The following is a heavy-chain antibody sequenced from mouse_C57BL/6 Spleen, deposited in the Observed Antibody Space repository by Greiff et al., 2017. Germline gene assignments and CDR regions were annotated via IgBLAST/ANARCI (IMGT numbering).Heavy chain of an antibody. J-gene: IGHJ3*01. V-gene: IGHV1-42*01. CDR2: INPRTGGT. Sequence: VQLQQSGPELVKPGASVKISCKASGYSFTGYYMNWVKQSPEKSLEWIGEINPRTGGTTYNQKFKAKATLTVDKSSSTAYMQLKSLTSEDSAVYYCARRRDEGFAYWGQGTLVTVSA. CDR1: GYSFTGYY. CDR3: ARRRDEGFAY.